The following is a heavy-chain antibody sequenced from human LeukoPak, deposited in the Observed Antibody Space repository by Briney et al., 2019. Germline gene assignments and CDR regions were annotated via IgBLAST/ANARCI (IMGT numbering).Heavy chain of an antibody. D-gene: IGHD3-22*01. CDR1: GGSISSYY. CDR2: IYYSGST. CDR3: ATQGGNYYDSSGYYRLYYFDY. Sequence: SETLSLTCTVSGGSISSYYWSWIRQPPGKGLEWIGYIYYSGSTNYNPSLKSRVTISVDTSKNQFSLKLSSVTAADTAVYYCATQGGNYYDSSGYYRLYYFDYWGQGTLVTVSS. J-gene: IGHJ4*02. V-gene: IGHV4-59*12.